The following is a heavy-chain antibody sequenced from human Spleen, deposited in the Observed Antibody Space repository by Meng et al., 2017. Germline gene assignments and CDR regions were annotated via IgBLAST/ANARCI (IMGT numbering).Heavy chain of an antibody. Sequence: LLWGQRSLKPSQTLSLTCTGSGWSFSGFYWTWIRQPPGKGLGWIGEINHSGSTNYNPSLKSRVTMSIDTSKNQISLKLSSVTAADTAVYYCARGVVGDYWYFDLWGRGTLVTVSS. CDR2: INHSGST. CDR1: GWSFSGFY. J-gene: IGHJ2*01. D-gene: IGHD3-10*01. CDR3: ARGVVGDYWYFDL. V-gene: IGHV4-34*01.